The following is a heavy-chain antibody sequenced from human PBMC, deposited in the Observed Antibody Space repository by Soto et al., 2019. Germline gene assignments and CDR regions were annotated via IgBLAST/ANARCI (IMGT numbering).Heavy chain of an antibody. V-gene: IGHV3-23*01. CDR3: AKTSAVHSSSSPEFDY. CDR2: ISGSGGST. D-gene: IGHD6-6*01. CDR1: GFTFSSYA. Sequence: GGSLRLSCAASGFTFSSYAMSWVRQAPGKGLEWVSAISGSGGSTYYADSVKGRFTISRDNSKNTLYLQMNSLRAEDTAVYYCAKTSAVHSSSSPEFDYWGQGTLVTVSS. J-gene: IGHJ4*02.